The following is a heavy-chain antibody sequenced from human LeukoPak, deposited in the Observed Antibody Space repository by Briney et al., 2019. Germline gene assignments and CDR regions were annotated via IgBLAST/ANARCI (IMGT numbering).Heavy chain of an antibody. CDR3: ARQVSVDTAAVNYYYYYGMDV. D-gene: IGHD5-18*01. V-gene: IGHV5-51*01. J-gene: IGHJ6*02. Sequence: GESLKISCKGSGYIFTSYWIGWVRQMPGKGLEWMGIINLGDSDTRYSPSFQGQVTISADKSINTAYLQWSSLKASDTAMYYCARQVSVDTAAVNYYYYYGMDVWGQGTTVTVSS. CDR1: GYIFTSYW. CDR2: INLGDSDT.